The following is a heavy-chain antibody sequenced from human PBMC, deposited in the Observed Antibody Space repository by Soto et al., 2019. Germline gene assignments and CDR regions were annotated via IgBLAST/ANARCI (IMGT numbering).Heavy chain of an antibody. Sequence: PWGSLRLSCAASGFTFSSYAMSWVRQAPGKGLEWVSAISGSGGSTYYADSVKGRFTISRDNSKNTLYLQMNSLRAEDTAVYYCAKGGVRGGQDYYGMDVWGQGTTVTVSS. D-gene: IGHD3-10*01. CDR1: GFTFSSYA. J-gene: IGHJ6*02. CDR3: AKGGVRGGQDYYGMDV. CDR2: ISGSGGST. V-gene: IGHV3-23*01.